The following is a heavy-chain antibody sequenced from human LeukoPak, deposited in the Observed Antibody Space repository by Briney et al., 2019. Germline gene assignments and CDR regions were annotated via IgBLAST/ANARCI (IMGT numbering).Heavy chain of an antibody. D-gene: IGHD5-24*01. CDR1: GGSISSGGYY. Sequence: PSETPSLTCTVSGGSISSGGYYWSWIRQHPGTGLEWIGYIYYSGSTYYNPSLKSRVTISVDTSKNQFSLKLSSVTAADTAVYYCARGGYKPPKAFDIWGQGTMVTVSS. V-gene: IGHV4-31*03. CDR3: ARGGYKPPKAFDI. J-gene: IGHJ3*02. CDR2: IYYSGST.